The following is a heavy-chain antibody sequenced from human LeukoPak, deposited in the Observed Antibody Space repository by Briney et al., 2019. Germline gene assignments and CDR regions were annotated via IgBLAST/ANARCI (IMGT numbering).Heavy chain of an antibody. CDR1: AASISNYY. CDR3: ASPRSGYRYTFDY. CDR2: ISTSGST. D-gene: IGHD3-22*01. Sequence: KASETLSLTCAVSAASISNYYWSWVRQAPGKGLEWLGYISTSGSTNYNPSLKSRVSISLDTSKNRFSLNLNFVTAADTAVYYCASPRSGYRYTFDYWGQGALVTVSS. V-gene: IGHV4-4*09. J-gene: IGHJ4*02.